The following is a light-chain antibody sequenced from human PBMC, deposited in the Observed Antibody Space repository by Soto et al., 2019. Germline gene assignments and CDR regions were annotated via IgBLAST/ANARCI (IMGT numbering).Light chain of an antibody. Sequence: QSVLTQPPSVSGAPGQRVTISCTGSSSNIGAGYDVHWYQQLPGTAPKLLIYGNSNRPSGVPDRFSGSKSGTSASLAITGLQAEDEADYYCQSYDSSLIALYVFGTGTQLTVL. CDR2: GNS. J-gene: IGLJ1*01. CDR3: QSYDSSLIALYV. CDR1: SSNIGAGYD. V-gene: IGLV1-40*01.